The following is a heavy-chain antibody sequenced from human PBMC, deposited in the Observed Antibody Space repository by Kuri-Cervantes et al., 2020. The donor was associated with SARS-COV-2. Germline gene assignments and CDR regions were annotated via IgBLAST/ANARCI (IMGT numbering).Heavy chain of an antibody. CDR2: INPNSGGT. V-gene: IGHV1-2*04. D-gene: IGHD6-13*01. CDR1: GYTFTSCD. J-gene: IGHJ4*02. CDR3: ARVPAAAGTPDY. Sequence: ASVKVSCKASGYTFTSCDINWVRQATGQGLEWMGWINPNSGGTNYAQKFQGWVTMTRDTSISTAYMELSRLRSDDTAVYYCARVPAAAGTPDYWGQGTLVTVSS.